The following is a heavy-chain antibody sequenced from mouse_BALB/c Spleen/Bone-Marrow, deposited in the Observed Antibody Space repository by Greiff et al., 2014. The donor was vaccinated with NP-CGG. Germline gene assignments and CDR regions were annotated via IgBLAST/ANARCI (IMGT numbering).Heavy chain of an antibody. CDR1: GYAFSSSW. J-gene: IGHJ4*01. Sequence: VKLMESGPELVKPGASVKISCKASGYAFSSSWMNWVKQRPGQGLEWIGRIYPGDGDTKYNGKFKGKATLTADKSSSTAYMQHSSLTSVDSAVYFCARPLNWDPYAMDYWGQGTSVTVSS. V-gene: IGHV1-82*01. CDR3: ARPLNWDPYAMDY. CDR2: IYPGDGDT. D-gene: IGHD4-1*02.